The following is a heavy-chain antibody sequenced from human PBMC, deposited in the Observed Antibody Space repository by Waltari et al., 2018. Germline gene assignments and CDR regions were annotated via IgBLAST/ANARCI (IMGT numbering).Heavy chain of an antibody. Sequence: EVQLVESGGGQVKPGESLRLSCAASSFNLTEYSLNWVRQPPGRGLGWVSSISTSGAYVFYAESAEGRFTISRDNAKNSVFLQMNNLRVEDTAVYFCARDRVDHFDFNGPYFDAFGLWGRGTMVTVSS. D-gene: IGHD3-9*01. J-gene: IGHJ3*01. V-gene: IGHV3-21*01. CDR2: ISTSGAYV. CDR1: SFNLTEYS. CDR3: ARDRVDHFDFNGPYFDAFGL.